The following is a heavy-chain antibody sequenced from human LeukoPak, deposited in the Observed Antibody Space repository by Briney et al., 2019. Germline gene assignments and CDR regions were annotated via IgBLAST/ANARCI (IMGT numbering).Heavy chain of an antibody. CDR2: ISHTGST. D-gene: IGHD2/OR15-2a*01. V-gene: IGHV4-30-2*01. J-gene: IGHJ6*02. CDR1: GGSVSSGGFS. Sequence: SETLSLTCAASGGSVSSGGFSWRWIRQPPGKGLECIGSISHTGSTYYNPSLKSRVTISVHSSKNQLSLKLSSVTAADTAVYYCAREGYFYGMDVWGQGTTVTVSS. CDR3: AREGYFYGMDV.